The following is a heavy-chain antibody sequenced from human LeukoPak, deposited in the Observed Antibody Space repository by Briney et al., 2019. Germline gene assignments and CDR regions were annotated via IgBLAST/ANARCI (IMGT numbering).Heavy chain of an antibody. CDR1: GFTFSSYG. V-gene: IGHV3-30*03. D-gene: IGHD5-12*01. J-gene: IGHJ4*02. Sequence: GRSLRLSCAASGFTFSSYGMHWVRQAPGKGLEWVAVISYDGSNKYYADSVKGRFTISRDNSKNTLYLQMNSLRAEDTAVYYCARVGVEMATSFAWEFDYWGQGTLVTVSS. CDR2: ISYDGSNK. CDR3: ARVGVEMATSFAWEFDY.